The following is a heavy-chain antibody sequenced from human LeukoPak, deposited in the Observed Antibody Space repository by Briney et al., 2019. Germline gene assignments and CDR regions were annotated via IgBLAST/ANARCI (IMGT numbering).Heavy chain of an antibody. CDR3: AKDQSSLPDY. CDR1: GLTFDDYA. Sequence: GGSLRLSCAASGLTFDDYAMHWVRQAPGKGLEWVSLISGDGGSTYYADSVRGRFTISRDNSKNSLYLQMNSLRTEDTALYYCAKDQSSLPDYWGQGTLVTVSS. D-gene: IGHD6-13*01. V-gene: IGHV3-43*02. CDR2: ISGDGGST. J-gene: IGHJ4*02.